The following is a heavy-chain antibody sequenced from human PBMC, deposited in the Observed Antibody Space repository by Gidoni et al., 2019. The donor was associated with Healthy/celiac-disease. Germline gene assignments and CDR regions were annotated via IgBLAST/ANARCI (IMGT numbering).Heavy chain of an antibody. CDR1: GGSISSSSYY. V-gene: IGHV4-39*01. Sequence: QLQLQESGPGLVKPSETLSLTCTVSGGSISSSSYYWGWIRQPPGKGLEWIGSSYYSGSTYYNPSLKSRVTISVDTSKNQFSLKLSSVTAADTAVYYCARPKGLSTTVVSNWFDPWGQGTLVTVSS. J-gene: IGHJ5*02. CDR3: ARPKGLSTTVVSNWFDP. D-gene: IGHD4-17*01. CDR2: SYYSGST.